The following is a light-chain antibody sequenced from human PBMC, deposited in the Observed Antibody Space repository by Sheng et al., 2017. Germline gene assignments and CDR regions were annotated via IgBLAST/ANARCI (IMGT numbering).Light chain of an antibody. CDR2: GTS. Sequence: VMTQSPATLSVSPGERATLSCRASQTVTSNYLAWYQQRPGQAPRLLIYGTSSRATGIPDRFSGSGSGTDFTLTISRLEPEDFAVYYCQQYDGSPVTFGPGTKVDI. CDR1: QTVTSNY. J-gene: IGKJ3*01. CDR3: QQYDGSPVT. V-gene: IGKV3-20*01.